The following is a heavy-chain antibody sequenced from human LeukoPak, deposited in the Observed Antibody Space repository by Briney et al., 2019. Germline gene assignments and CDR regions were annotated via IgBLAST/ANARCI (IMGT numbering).Heavy chain of an antibody. CDR2: ITGTSTTI. D-gene: IGHD2-21*02. J-gene: IGHJ4*02. CDR1: GFAFSIYS. Sequence: GGTLRLSCAASGFAFSIYSMNWVRQAPGKGLEWVSYITGTSTTIHYADSVKGRFTISRDNAKNLLYLQMNSLRAEDTAVYYCARSTAHLDYWGQGTLVTVSS. CDR3: ARSTAHLDY. V-gene: IGHV3-48*01.